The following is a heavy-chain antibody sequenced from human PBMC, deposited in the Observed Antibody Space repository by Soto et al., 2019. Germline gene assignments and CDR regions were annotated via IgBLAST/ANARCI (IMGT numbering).Heavy chain of an antibody. Sequence: LSLTCTVSGGSISSYYWSWIRQPAGKGLEWIGRIYTSGSTNYNPSLKSRVTMSVDTSKNQFSLKLSSVTAADTAVYYCARDFFHYDFWSGYYYNWFDPWGQGTLVTVSS. CDR3: ARDFFHYDFWSGYYYNWFDP. CDR2: IYTSGST. V-gene: IGHV4-4*07. D-gene: IGHD3-3*01. J-gene: IGHJ5*02. CDR1: GGSISSYY.